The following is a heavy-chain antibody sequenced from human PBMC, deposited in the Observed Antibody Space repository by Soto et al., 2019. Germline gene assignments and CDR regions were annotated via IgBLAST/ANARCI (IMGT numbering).Heavy chain of an antibody. D-gene: IGHD5-12*01. CDR1: GYTFTSYG. J-gene: IGHJ4*02. Sequence: GASVKVSCKASGYTFTSYGISWVRQAPGQGLEWMGWISAYNGNTNYAQKLQGRVTMTTDTSTSTAYMELRSLRSDDTAVYYCARDRLLDGYSAYFDYWGQGTLVTVSS. CDR2: ISAYNGNT. CDR3: ARDRLLDGYSAYFDY. V-gene: IGHV1-18*01.